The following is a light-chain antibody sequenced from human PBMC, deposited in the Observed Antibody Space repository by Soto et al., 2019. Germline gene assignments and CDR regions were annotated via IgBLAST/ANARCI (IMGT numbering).Light chain of an antibody. CDR1: SSAVGGYNH. CDR3: SSNTGSSTTPVV. Sequence: QSVLTQPASVSGSPGQSFTISCTGTSSAVGGYNHVAWYQQHPGKAPKLIIYDVSNRPSGVSNRFSGSKSGNTASLTISGLQAEDEADYYCSSNTGSSTTPVVFGGGTQLTVL. CDR2: DVS. J-gene: IGLJ2*01. V-gene: IGLV2-14*01.